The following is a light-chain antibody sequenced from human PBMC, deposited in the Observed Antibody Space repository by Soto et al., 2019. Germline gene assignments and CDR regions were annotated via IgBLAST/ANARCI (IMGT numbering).Light chain of an antibody. Sequence: DIVMTPSPNSLAVSLGEMATINCKYSQSLLSSSNNNNYLAWFQQTPGQAPKLLIYSASTRYSGVRDRFSGRGSGTDFTFTSSSLQAEDVAVYYCQQYYGRPITFGPGTKLEIK. J-gene: IGKJ3*01. CDR2: SAS. CDR3: QQYYGRPIT. V-gene: IGKV4-1*01. CDR1: QSLLSSSNNNNY.